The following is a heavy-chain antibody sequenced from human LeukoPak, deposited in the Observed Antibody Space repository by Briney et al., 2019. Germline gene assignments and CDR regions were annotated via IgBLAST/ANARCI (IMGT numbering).Heavy chain of an antibody. Sequence: PSETLSLTCTVSGGSISSSSSYWGWIRQPPGKGLEWIGSIYDSGSTYYNPSLKSRVPISVETSKNQFSLKLSSVTAADTAVYYCARVRTIVTTTFDYWGQGTLVTVSS. V-gene: IGHV4-39*01. CDR1: GGSISSSSSY. CDR3: ARVRTIVTTTFDY. CDR2: IYDSGST. D-gene: IGHD4-17*01. J-gene: IGHJ4*02.